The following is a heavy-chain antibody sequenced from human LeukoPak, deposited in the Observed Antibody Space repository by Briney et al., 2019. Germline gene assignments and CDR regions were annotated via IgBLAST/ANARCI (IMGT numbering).Heavy chain of an antibody. J-gene: IGHJ5*02. CDR3: ARGCAYCGGDRLSS. D-gene: IGHD2-21*02. CDR2: ISSSSSTI. Sequence: GGSLRLSCAASGFTFSSYSMNWVRQAPGKGLEWVSYISSSSSTISYADSVKGRFTISRDNAKNSLYLQMNSLRAEDTAVYYCARGCAYCGGDRLSSWGQGTLVTVSS. V-gene: IGHV3-48*01. CDR1: GFTFSSYS.